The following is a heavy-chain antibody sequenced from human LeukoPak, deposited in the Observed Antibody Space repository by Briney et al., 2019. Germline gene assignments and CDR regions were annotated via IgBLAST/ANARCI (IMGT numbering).Heavy chain of an antibody. CDR1: GGSISSYY. V-gene: IGHV4-4*07. CDR3: ARLADYYGSGSYYLDV. J-gene: IGHJ6*02. Sequence: PSETLSLTCTVSGGSISSYYWSWTRQPAGKGLEWIGRIYTSGSTNYNPSLKSRVTMSVDTSKNQFSLKLSSVTAADTAVYYCARLADYYGSGSYYLDVWGQGTTVTVSS. CDR2: IYTSGST. D-gene: IGHD3-10*01.